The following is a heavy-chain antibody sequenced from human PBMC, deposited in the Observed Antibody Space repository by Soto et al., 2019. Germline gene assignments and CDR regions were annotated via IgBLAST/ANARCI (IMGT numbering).Heavy chain of an antibody. CDR1: GGTFSSYT. D-gene: IGHD1-26*01. CDR3: ASIVGATEADY. V-gene: IGHV1-69*02. Sequence: QVQLVQSGAEVKKPGSSVKVSCKASGGTFSSYTISWVRQAPGQGLEWMGRIIPILGIANYAQKFQGRVTITADKSTSTADMELSSLRSEDTAVYYCASIVGATEADYWGQGTLVTVSS. J-gene: IGHJ4*02. CDR2: IIPILGIA.